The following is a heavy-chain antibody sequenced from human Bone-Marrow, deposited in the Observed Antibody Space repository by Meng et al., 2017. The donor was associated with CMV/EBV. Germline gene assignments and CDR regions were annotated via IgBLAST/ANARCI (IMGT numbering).Heavy chain of an antibody. CDR3: TTNSWFGGDY. CDR2: IQRKTDGGTT. V-gene: IGHV3-15*01. J-gene: IGHJ4*02. Sequence: CAASGFTFSNAWMSWVRQAPGKGLEWVGRIQRKTDGGTTDYAAPVKGRFTISRDDSKNTLYLQMNSLKTEDTAVYYCTTNSWFGGDYWGQGTLVTVSS. CDR1: GFTFSNAW. D-gene: IGHD3-10*01.